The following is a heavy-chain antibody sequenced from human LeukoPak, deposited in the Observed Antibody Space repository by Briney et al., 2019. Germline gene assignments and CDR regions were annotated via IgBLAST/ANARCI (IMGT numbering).Heavy chain of an antibody. V-gene: IGHV4-59*01. Sequence: PESLSLTCIVSGGSLSAYYRSWVRQPPGEGLEWIGYIHYRGATNNYTSLKRRVTIALDTSKDQSSLRWNAVTAADTPGIYCASGAVTTHTGGGQGTLV. J-gene: IGHJ4*02. D-gene: IGHD4-11*01. CDR3: ASGAVTTHTG. CDR1: GGSLSAYY. CDR2: IHYRGAT.